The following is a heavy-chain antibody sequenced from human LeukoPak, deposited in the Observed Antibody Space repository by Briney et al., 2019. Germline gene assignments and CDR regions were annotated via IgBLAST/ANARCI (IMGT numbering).Heavy chain of an antibody. CDR3: AKEQEDSMIVVVTMYYFDY. V-gene: IGHV3-74*01. CDR1: GFTFSSYW. J-gene: IGHJ4*02. CDR2: INTDGSST. Sequence: GGSLRLSCAASGFTFSSYWMHWVRQAPGKGLVWVSRINTDGSSTSYADSVKGRFTISRDNAKNTQYLQMNSLRAEDTAVYYCAKEQEDSMIVVVTMYYFDYWGQGTLVTVSS. D-gene: IGHD3-22*01.